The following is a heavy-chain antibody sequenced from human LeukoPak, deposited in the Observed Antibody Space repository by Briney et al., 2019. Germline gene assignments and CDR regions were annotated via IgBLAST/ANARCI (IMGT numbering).Heavy chain of an antibody. Sequence: ASVKVSCKASGYSFNTYGMTWVRQAPGQGLEWMGGIIPIFGTANYAQKFQGRVTITADESTSTAYMELSSLRSEDTAVYYCASPGRYCSGGSCYCLFDYWGQGTLVTVSS. CDR2: IIPIFGTA. J-gene: IGHJ4*02. V-gene: IGHV1-69*13. CDR1: GYSFNTYG. CDR3: ASPGRYCSGGSCYCLFDY. D-gene: IGHD2-15*01.